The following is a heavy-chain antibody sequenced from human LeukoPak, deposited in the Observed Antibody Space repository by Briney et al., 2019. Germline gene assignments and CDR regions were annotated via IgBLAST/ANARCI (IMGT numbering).Heavy chain of an antibody. D-gene: IGHD4-11*01. Sequence: GESLKISCKGSGYSFTTSWIGWVRQMPGKGLEWMGIIYPGDSDTRYSPSFQGQVTIPADKSIRTAYLQWSSLKASDTAMYYCARLGVDYLFNFWGQGTLVSVSS. V-gene: IGHV5-51*01. J-gene: IGHJ4*02. CDR2: IYPGDSDT. CDR1: GYSFTTSW. CDR3: ARLGVDYLFNF.